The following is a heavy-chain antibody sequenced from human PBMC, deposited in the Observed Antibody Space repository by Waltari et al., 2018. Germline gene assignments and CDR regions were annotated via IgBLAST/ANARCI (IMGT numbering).Heavy chain of an antibody. D-gene: IGHD6-19*01. Sequence: QVQLQESGPGLVKPSETLSLTCTVSGGSISSHYWSWLRQPPGKGLEWIGYIYYSGSTNYNPSLKSRVTISVDTSKNQFSLKLSSVTAADTAVYYCARDLISGWPKYYYYGMDVWGQGTTVTVSS. J-gene: IGHJ6*02. CDR1: GGSISSHY. CDR2: IYYSGST. CDR3: ARDLISGWPKYYYYGMDV. V-gene: IGHV4-59*11.